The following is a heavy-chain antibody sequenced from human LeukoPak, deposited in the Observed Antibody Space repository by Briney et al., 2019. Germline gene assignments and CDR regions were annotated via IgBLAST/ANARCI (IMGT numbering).Heavy chain of an antibody. D-gene: IGHD3-3*01. Sequence: PGGSLRLSCAASGFTFSSYSMNWVRQAPGKGLEWVSSISSSSSYIYYADSVKGRFTISRDNSKNTLYLQMNSLRAEDTAVYYCARAGDFWSGYYRHYYYYYMDVWGKGTTVTVSS. CDR3: ARAGDFWSGYYRHYYYYYMDV. CDR2: ISSSSSYI. CDR1: GFTFSSYS. V-gene: IGHV3-21*01. J-gene: IGHJ6*03.